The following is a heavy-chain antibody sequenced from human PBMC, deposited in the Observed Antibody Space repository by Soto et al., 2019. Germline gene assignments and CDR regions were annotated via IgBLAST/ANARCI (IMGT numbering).Heavy chain of an antibody. CDR2: ISGSGGST. CDR3: AKISDSSGWYHDAFDI. CDR1: GLTFSSYA. J-gene: IGHJ3*02. D-gene: IGHD6-19*01. Sequence: GSLRLSCAASGLTFSSYAMSWVRQAPGKGLEWVSAISGSGGSTYYADSVKGRFTISRDNSKNTLYLQMNSLRAEDTAVYYCAKISDSSGWYHDAFDIWGQGTMVTVSS. V-gene: IGHV3-23*01.